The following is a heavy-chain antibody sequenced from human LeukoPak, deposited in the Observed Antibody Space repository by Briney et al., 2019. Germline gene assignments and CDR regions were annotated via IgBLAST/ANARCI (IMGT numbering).Heavy chain of an antibody. D-gene: IGHD7-27*01. CDR3: ARAGPPHLPYYFDY. CDR2: ISSSSSYI. J-gene: IGHJ4*02. Sequence: GGSLILSCAASGFSLSSYWMTWVRQAPGKGLEWVSSISSSSSYIYYPDSVKGRFTISRDNAKNSLYLQMNSLRAEDTAVYYCARAGPPHLPYYFDYWGQGTLVTVSS. CDR1: GFSLSSYW. V-gene: IGHV3-21*01.